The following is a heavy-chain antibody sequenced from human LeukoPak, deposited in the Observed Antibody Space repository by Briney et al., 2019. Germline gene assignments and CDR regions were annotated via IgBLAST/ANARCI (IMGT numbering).Heavy chain of an antibody. Sequence: SETLSLTCTVSGGSISSGSYYWSWIRQPAGKGLEWIGRIYTSGSTNYNPSLKSRVTISVDTSKNQFSLKLSSVTAADTAVYYCARERYYDFWSGPIDYWGQGTLVTVSS. J-gene: IGHJ4*02. CDR2: IYTSGST. V-gene: IGHV4-61*02. D-gene: IGHD3-3*01. CDR3: ARERYYDFWSGPIDY. CDR1: GGSISSGSYY.